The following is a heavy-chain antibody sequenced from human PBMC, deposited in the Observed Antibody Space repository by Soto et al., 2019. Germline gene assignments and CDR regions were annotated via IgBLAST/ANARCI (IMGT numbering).Heavy chain of an antibody. V-gene: IGHV3-23*01. CDR3: AKSMIVVVIHYFDY. CDR1: GFTCSRYA. CDR2: ISGSGGST. Sequence: PGVSLRLSCEASGFTCSRYAMSWVLQAQGKGLEWVSAISGSGGSTYYADSVKGRFTISRDNSKNTLYLQMNSLRAEDTAVYYCAKSMIVVVIHYFDYWGQGTLVTVSS. J-gene: IGHJ4*02. D-gene: IGHD3-22*01.